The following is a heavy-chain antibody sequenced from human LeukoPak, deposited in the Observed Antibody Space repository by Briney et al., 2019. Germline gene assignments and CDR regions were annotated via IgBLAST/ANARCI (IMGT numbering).Heavy chain of an antibody. V-gene: IGHV4-34*01. J-gene: IGHJ4*02. D-gene: IGHD1-26*01. CDR2: SNHSGST. Sequence: KPSETLSLTCAVYGGSFSGYYWSWIGQPPGKGLEWSGESNHSGSTNYNPSLRSRVTISVATSKHQFPLKLSSVTAADTAVYYCARVVGATWGQGTLVTVSS. CDR1: GGSFSGYY. CDR3: ARVVGAT.